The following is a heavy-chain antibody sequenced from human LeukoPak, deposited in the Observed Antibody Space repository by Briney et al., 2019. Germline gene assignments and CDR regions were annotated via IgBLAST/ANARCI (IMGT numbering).Heavy chain of an antibody. CDR2: IIPIFGTA. CDR1: GGTFSSYA. J-gene: IGHJ4*02. D-gene: IGHD3-22*01. Sequence: SVKVSCKASGGTFSSYAISWVRQAPGQGLEWMGGIIPIFGTANYAQKFQGRVTITADESTSTAYMELSSLRSEDTAVYYCARGSSYYDSSGYYYRFDYWGQGTLVTVFS. CDR3: ARGSSYYDSSGYYYRFDY. V-gene: IGHV1-69*13.